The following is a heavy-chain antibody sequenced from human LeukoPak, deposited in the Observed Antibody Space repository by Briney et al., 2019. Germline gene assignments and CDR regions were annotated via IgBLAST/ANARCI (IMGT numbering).Heavy chain of an antibody. CDR1: GYTFTSYD. D-gene: IGHD6-6*01. V-gene: IGHV1-8*01. J-gene: IGHJ5*02. Sequence: ASVKVSCKASGYTFTSYDINWVRQAPGQGLEWMGWMNPNSGNTGYAQKFQGRVTMTRNTSISTAYMELSSLRSEDTAVYYCARGRKSIAARRGTNNPANWFDPWGQGTLVTVSS. CDR3: ARGRKSIAARRGTNNPANWFDP. CDR2: MNPNSGNT.